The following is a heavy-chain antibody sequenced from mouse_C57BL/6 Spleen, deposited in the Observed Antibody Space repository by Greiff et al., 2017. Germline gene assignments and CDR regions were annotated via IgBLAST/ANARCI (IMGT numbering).Heavy chain of an antibody. CDR2: FTMYSDAT. J-gene: IGHJ4*01. CDR3: SRGGGDGGAMGY. V-gene: IGHV1-49*01. CDR1: YFAFMASA. Sequence: LQQSGAELVRPGSSVKLSCTDSYFAFMASAMHWVKQRPGHGLEWMGSFTMYSDATEYSENFKGKATLTANTSSSTTYMELSSLTSEAAAVYGCSRGGGDGGAMGYWGRGTSVTVYS. D-gene: IGHD2-13*01.